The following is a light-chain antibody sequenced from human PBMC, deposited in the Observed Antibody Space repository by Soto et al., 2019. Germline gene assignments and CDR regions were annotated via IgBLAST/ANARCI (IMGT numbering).Light chain of an antibody. CDR2: EVS. CDR3: SSYAGSNTLV. CDR1: SSDVGGYNY. J-gene: IGLJ2*01. V-gene: IGLV2-8*01. Sequence: QSVLTQPPSASGSPGQSVTISCTGTSSDVGGYNYVSWYQQHPGKAPKLMIYEVSKGPSGVPDRFSGYKSGNTASLTVSGLQHEDEADYDCSSYAGSNTLVFGGGTQLTV.